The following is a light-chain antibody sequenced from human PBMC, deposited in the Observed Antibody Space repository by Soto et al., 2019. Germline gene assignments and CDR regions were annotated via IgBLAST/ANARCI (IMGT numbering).Light chain of an antibody. Sequence: EIVLTQSPGTLSLSPGERATLSCRASQSVSSSYLAWYQQKPGQPPRLLIYGASSRATGIPDRFSGSGSGTDFTLTISSLQPEDFATYYCQQSHRTPTFGQGTRLEIK. V-gene: IGKV3-20*01. CDR3: QQSHRTPT. J-gene: IGKJ5*01. CDR1: QSVSSSY. CDR2: GAS.